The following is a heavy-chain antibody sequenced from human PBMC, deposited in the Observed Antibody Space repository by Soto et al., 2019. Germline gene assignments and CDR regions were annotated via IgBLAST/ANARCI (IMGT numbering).Heavy chain of an antibody. CDR1: GYIFTSYG. V-gene: IGHV1-18*01. D-gene: IGHD3-22*01. CDR3: ARAFGGYRYYFDS. J-gene: IGHJ4*02. Sequence: GASVKVSCKASGYIFTSYGITWVRQAQGEGLEWMGWISPYKGDTHYAQRLQGSVTMTTDTSTTTAYMELRSLRSDDTAMYYCARAFGGYRYYFDSWGQGTLVTVSS. CDR2: ISPYKGDT.